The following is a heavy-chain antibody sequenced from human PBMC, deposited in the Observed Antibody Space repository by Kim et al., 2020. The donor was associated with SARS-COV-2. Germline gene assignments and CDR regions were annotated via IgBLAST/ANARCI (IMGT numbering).Heavy chain of an antibody. J-gene: IGHJ4*02. V-gene: IGHV3-7*01. Sequence: TEKHIVDTVKGRFTNSRDNAKNSLYLQMNSLRAEDTAVYYCATSRTFDYWGQGTLVTVSS. CDR2: TEK. CDR3: ATSRTFDY.